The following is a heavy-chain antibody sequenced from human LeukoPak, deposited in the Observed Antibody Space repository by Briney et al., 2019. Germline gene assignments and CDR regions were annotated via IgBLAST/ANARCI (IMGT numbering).Heavy chain of an antibody. J-gene: IGHJ4*02. CDR3: AKGSGSMVRGDFDY. CDR2: ISWNSGSI. Sequence: GGSLRLSCAASGFTFDDYAMHWVRQAPGKGLEWFSGISWNSGSIGYADSVKGRFTISRDNAKNSLYVQMNSLRAEDTALYYCAKGSGSMVRGDFDYWGQGTLVTVSS. CDR1: GFTFDDYA. D-gene: IGHD3-10*01. V-gene: IGHV3-9*01.